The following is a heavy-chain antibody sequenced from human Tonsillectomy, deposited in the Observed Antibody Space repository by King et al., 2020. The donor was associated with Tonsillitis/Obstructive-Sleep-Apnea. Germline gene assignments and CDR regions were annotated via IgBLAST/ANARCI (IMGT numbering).Heavy chain of an antibody. J-gene: IGHJ6*03. CDR1: GGSISSGGYY. V-gene: IGHV4-31*01. Sequence: QLQESGPGLVKPSQTLSLTCTVSGGSISSGGYYWSWIRQHPGKGLEWIGYIYYSGSTYYNPSLKSVVTISVDTSKNQFPPELCSVTAADTAEYYCARGNYDILTGPYYYMDVWGKGTTVTVSS. CDR3: ARGNYDILTGPYYYMDV. CDR2: IYYSGST. D-gene: IGHD3-9*01.